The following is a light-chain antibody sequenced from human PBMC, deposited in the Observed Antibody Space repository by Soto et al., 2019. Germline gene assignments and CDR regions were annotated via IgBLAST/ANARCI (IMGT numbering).Light chain of an antibody. CDR3: QQYDTYWT. V-gene: IGKV1-12*01. J-gene: IGKJ1*01. Sequence: DIKMTLSPSSVSASVGDRVTISCRASHSISGWLAWYQQKPGKAPNLLIYTASNLQSGVPSRFSGSGSGTKFTLTISSLQPDDFATYYCQQYDTYWTFGQGTKVDIK. CDR1: HSISGW. CDR2: TAS.